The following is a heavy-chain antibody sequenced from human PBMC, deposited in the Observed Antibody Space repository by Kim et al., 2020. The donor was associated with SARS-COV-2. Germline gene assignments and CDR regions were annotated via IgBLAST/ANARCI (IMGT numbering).Heavy chain of an antibody. V-gene: IGHV3-53*01. D-gene: IGHD6-13*01. Sequence: SGKGRFTISRDNSKNTLYLQMNSLRAEDTAVYYCARSSSSWYPTYYFDYWGQGTLVTVSS. J-gene: IGHJ4*02. CDR3: ARSSSSWYPTYYFDY.